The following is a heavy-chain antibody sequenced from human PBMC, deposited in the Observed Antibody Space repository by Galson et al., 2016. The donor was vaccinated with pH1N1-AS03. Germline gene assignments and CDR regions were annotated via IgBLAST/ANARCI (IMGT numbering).Heavy chain of an antibody. CDR1: EFTVSDEC. D-gene: IGHD3-10*01. CDR2: VHGGDRT. J-gene: IGHJ1*01. Sequence: RVCCAALEFTVSDECMMVVGEGGWEGVRWLSSVHGGDRTFYADSVKGRFTISRDNSKNTLFLHMNSLRAEDTALYYCATRGVWGQGTLVNVS. CDR3: ATRGV. V-gene: IGHV3-53*01.